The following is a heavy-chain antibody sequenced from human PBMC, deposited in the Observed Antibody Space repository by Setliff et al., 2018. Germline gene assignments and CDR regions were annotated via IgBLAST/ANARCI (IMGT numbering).Heavy chain of an antibody. J-gene: IGHJ4*02. D-gene: IGHD6-19*01. V-gene: IGHV3-48*04. CDR2: ISRSGSTI. Sequence: GGSLRLSCAASGFTFSRYAMGWVRQVPGKGIEWVSYISRSGSTIYYADSVKGRCTISRDNAKNSLYLKMNSRRAEDTAVYYCARESARGWYGALDSWGQGALVTVSS. CDR3: ARESARGWYGALDS. CDR1: GFTFSRYA.